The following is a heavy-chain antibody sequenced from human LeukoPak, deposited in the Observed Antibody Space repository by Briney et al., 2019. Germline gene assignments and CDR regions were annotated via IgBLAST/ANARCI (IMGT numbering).Heavy chain of an antibody. D-gene: IGHD3-10*01. Sequence: PGGSLRLSCAASGFTFSDYYMSWIRQAPGKGLEWVSYISSSGSTIYYADSVKGRFTISRDNAKNSLYLQMNSLRAEDTAVYYCARVRANYYGSGRPHPGDYWGQGTLVTVSS. CDR1: GFTFSDYY. J-gene: IGHJ4*02. CDR2: ISSSGSTI. V-gene: IGHV3-11*04. CDR3: ARVRANYYGSGRPHPGDY.